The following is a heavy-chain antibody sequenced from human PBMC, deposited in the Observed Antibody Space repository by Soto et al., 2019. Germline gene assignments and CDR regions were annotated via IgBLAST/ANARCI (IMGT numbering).Heavy chain of an antibody. Sequence: GGSLRLSCAASGFTFSDYYMSWIRQAPGKGLEWVSYISSSGSTIHYADSVKGRFTISRDNAKSSLYLQMNSLRAEDTAVYYCASNYDSSGWKDYWGQGTLVTVSS. V-gene: IGHV3-11*01. CDR3: ASNYDSSGWKDY. CDR2: ISSSGSTI. D-gene: IGHD3-22*01. CDR1: GFTFSDYY. J-gene: IGHJ4*02.